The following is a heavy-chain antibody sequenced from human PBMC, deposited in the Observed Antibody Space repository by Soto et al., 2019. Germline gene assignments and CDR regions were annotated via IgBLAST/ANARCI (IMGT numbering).Heavy chain of an antibody. CDR1: GYTFTSYY. D-gene: IGHD2-15*01. V-gene: IGHV1-46*01. J-gene: IGHJ5*02. CDR3: ARASPSIVVVAAGGFDP. CDR2: INPSGGST. Sequence: ASVKVSCKASGYTFTSYYMHWVRQAPGQGLEWMGIINPSGGSTSYAQKFQGRVTMTRDTSTSTVYMELSSLRSEDTAVYYCARASPSIVVVAAGGFDPWGQGTRVTV.